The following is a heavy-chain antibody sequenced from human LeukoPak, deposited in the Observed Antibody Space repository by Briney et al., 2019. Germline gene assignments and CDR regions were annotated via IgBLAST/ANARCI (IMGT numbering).Heavy chain of an antibody. V-gene: IGHV3-30*18. Sequence: PGRSLRLSCAACGFSFSSYGMHWVRQAPGKGVEWVAVISYDGSNKYYADSVEGRFTISRDNSKNTLYVQMNSLRAEDTAVYYCAKDRGFGVFFQYYFDYWGQGTLVTVSS. J-gene: IGHJ4*02. D-gene: IGHD3-10*01. CDR2: ISYDGSNK. CDR3: AKDRGFGVFFQYYFDY. CDR1: GFSFSSYG.